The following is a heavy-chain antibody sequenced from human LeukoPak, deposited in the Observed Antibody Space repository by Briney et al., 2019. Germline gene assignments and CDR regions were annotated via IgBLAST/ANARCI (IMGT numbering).Heavy chain of an antibody. J-gene: IGHJ4*02. CDR2: ISGDGTET. CDR3: AKGGHYSFFDY. V-gene: IGHV3-23*01. CDR1: GLIFRNYA. D-gene: IGHD4-11*01. Sequence: GGSLRLSCTASGLIFRNYAMTWVRQAPRKGLEWVSTISGDGTETFYADSVKGRFTISRDNSKNTHYLQMSSLRAEDTGIYYCAKGGHYSFFDYWGQGTLVAVSS.